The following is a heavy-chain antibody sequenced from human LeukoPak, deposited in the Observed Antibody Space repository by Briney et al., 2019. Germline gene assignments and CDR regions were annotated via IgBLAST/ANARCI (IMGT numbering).Heavy chain of an antibody. J-gene: IGHJ6*04. V-gene: IGHV3-48*03. CDR2: ISSSGGTI. Sequence: GGSLRLSCAASGFTFSSYEMNWVRQAPGKGLEWVSYISSSGGTIYYADSVKGRSTISRDNAKNSLYLQMNSLRAEDTAVYYCAELGITMIGGVWGKGTTVTISS. CDR1: GFTFSSYE. D-gene: IGHD3-10*02. CDR3: AELGITMIGGV.